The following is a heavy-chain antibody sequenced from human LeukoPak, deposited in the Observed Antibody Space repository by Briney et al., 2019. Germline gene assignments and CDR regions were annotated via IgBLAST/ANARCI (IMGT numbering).Heavy chain of an antibody. J-gene: IGHJ6*04. V-gene: IGHV4-34*01. Sequence: PSETLSLTSAVYGGSFSGYYWSWIRQPPEKGLECIGEINHSGITNYNPSPMSRVTISLDASKNKSSLMLSSVTAADTAVYYCATRPPRVYCSSTSCYGMDVCGKGTTVTVSS. CDR2: INHSGIT. CDR1: GGSFSGYY. CDR3: ATRPPRVYCSSTSCYGMDV. D-gene: IGHD2-2*01.